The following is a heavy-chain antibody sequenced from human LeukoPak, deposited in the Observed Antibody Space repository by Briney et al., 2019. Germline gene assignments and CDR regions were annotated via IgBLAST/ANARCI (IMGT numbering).Heavy chain of an antibody. V-gene: IGHV4-34*01. Sequence: SETLSLTCAVYGGSFSGYYWSWIRQPPGKGLEWIGEINHSGSTNYNPSLKSRVTISVDTSKNQFSLKLSSVTAADTAVYYCARGPITTVTIRWFDPWGQGTLVTVSP. CDR3: ARGPITTVTIRWFDP. J-gene: IGHJ5*02. D-gene: IGHD4-17*01. CDR2: INHSGST. CDR1: GGSFSGYY.